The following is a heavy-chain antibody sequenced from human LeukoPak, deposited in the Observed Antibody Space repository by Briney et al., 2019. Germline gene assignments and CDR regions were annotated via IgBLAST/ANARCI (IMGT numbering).Heavy chain of an antibody. J-gene: IGHJ4*02. CDR2: IYSGGST. D-gene: IGHD5-24*01. CDR3: ARDPDGYNDY. V-gene: IGHV3-53*01. Sequence: GGSLRLSCAASGFTFSSSAMSWVRQAPGKGLEWVSVIYSGGSTYYADSVKGRFTISRDNSKNTLYLQMNSLRAEDTAVYYCARDPDGYNDYWGQGTLVTVSS. CDR1: GFTFSSSA.